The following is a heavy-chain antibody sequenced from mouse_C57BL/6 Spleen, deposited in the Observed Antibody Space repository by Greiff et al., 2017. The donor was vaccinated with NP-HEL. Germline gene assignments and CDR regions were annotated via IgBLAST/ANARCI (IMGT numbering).Heavy chain of an antibody. CDR3: ARDYYGSSYWYFDV. Sequence: QVTLKVSGPGILQPSQTLSLTCSFSGFSLSTFGMGVGWIRQPSGKGLEWLAHIWWDDAKYYNPALKSRLTISKDTSKNQVFLKIANVDTADTATYYCARDYYGSSYWYFDVWGTGTTVTVSS. J-gene: IGHJ1*03. D-gene: IGHD1-1*01. CDR2: IWWDDAK. CDR1: GFSLSTFGMG. V-gene: IGHV8-8*01.